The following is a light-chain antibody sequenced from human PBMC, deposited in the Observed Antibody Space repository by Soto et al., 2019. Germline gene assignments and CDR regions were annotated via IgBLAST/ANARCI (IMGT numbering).Light chain of an antibody. V-gene: IGKV3-20*01. Sequence: EIVLTQSPGTLSLSAGERATLSCRASQSVNSNYLAWYQQKPGQAPRLLIYAASSRATGIPDRFSGSGSGTDFTLTISRLEPEDFAVYYCQQYGSSPQTFGQGTKLEIK. CDR1: QSVNSNY. CDR3: QQYGSSPQT. J-gene: IGKJ2*01. CDR2: AAS.